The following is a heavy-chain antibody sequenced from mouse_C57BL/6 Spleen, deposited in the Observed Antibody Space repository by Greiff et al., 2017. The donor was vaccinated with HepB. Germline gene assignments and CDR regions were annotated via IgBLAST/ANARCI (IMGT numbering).Heavy chain of an antibody. J-gene: IGHJ1*03. CDR1: GFNIKDYY. CDR2: IDPEDGDT. Sequence: VQLQQSGAELVRPGASVKLSCTASGFNIKDYYMHWVKQRPEQGLEWIGRIDPEDGDTEYAPKFQGKATMTADTSSNTAYLQLSSLTSEDTAVYYCTTPYGSSYWWYFDVWGTGTTVTVSS. D-gene: IGHD1-1*01. CDR3: TTPYGSSYWWYFDV. V-gene: IGHV14-1*01.